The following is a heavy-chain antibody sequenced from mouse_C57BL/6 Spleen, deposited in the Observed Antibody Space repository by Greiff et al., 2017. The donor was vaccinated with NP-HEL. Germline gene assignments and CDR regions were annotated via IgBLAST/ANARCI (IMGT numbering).Heavy chain of an antibody. Sequence: VQLQQSGPELVKPGASVKISCKASGYSFTGYYMNWVKQSPEKSLEWIGEINPSTGGTTYNQKFKAKATLTVDKSSSTAYMQLKSLTSEDSAVYYCARKKVPYWYFDVWGTGTTVTVSS. V-gene: IGHV1-42*01. CDR1: GYSFTGYY. D-gene: IGHD1-3*01. CDR2: INPSTGGT. CDR3: ARKKVPYWYFDV. J-gene: IGHJ1*03.